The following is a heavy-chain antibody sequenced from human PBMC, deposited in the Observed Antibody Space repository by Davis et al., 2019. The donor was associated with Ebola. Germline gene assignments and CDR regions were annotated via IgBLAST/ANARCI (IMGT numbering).Heavy chain of an antibody. Sequence: GESLKISCAASEFTFSSYEMNWVRQAPGTGLEWVSYISSSGSTIYYADSVKVRFTISRDNAKTSLYLHMTSLRAEDTAVYCCAREREGSWPPGPDAVDIWGQGTMVTVAA. CDR1: EFTFSSYE. CDR2: ISSSGSTI. J-gene: IGHJ3*02. V-gene: IGHV3-48*03. D-gene: IGHD6-13*01. CDR3: AREREGSWPPGPDAVDI.